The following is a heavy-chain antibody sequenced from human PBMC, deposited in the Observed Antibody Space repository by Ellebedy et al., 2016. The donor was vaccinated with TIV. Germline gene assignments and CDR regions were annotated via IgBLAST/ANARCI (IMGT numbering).Heavy chain of an antibody. D-gene: IGHD6-13*01. CDR2: MNPNSGNT. J-gene: IGHJ5*02. Sequence: AASVKVSCKASGYTFTSYGINWVRQSTGQGLEWMGWMNPNSGNTGYAQKFQGRVTITRNTSISTAYMELSSLRSEDTAVYYCARGLPFGIAAAGTGTINWFDPWGQGTLVTVSS. V-gene: IGHV1-8*03. CDR1: GYTFTSYG. CDR3: ARGLPFGIAAAGTGTINWFDP.